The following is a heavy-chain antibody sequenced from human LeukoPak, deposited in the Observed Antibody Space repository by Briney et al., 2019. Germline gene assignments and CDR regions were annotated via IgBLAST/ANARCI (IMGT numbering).Heavy chain of an antibody. CDR1: GFTCTDHY. V-gene: IGHV1-2*02. J-gene: IGHJ4*02. CDR2: INGNSGAT. Sequence: ASVNVSCKASGFTCTDHYMHWVRQVPGQGLEWMGWINGNSGATFYAQKFQDRITVTRDTSISTMYLELNRLTTDDTAVYYCVRDFDWGPDYWGQGTLVAVSS. D-gene: IGHD3-9*01. CDR3: VRDFDWGPDY.